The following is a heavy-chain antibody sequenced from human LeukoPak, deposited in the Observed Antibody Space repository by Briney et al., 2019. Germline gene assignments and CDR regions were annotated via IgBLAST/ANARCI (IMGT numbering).Heavy chain of an antibody. D-gene: IGHD3-10*01. CDR2: IYDSAIT. J-gene: IGHJ6*02. Sequence: PSETLSLTCTVSGGSISSYDWSWIRQPPGKGLEWVGNIYDSAITSQSPSLKSRVTISVDTSQNQFSLMLSSVTAADTAVYYCARHSRDFYGSGSYFLNSMDVWGQGTTVTVS. CDR3: ARHSRDFYGSGSYFLNSMDV. CDR1: GGSISSYD. V-gene: IGHV4-59*08.